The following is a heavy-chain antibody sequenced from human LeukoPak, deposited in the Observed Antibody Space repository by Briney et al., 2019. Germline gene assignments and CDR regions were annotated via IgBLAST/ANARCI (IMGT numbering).Heavy chain of an antibody. V-gene: IGHV4-61*02. CDR3: ARGEKGSSSGSIDN. J-gene: IGHJ4*02. CDR2: MYTTGST. D-gene: IGHD6-6*01. CDR1: GGSITSGGYY. Sequence: SETLSLTCTVSGGSITSGGYYWSWIRQPAGKGLEWIGRMYTTGSTNYNPYLNSRVTISVDTSKNQFSLKLSSVTAADTAVYYCARGEKGSSSGSIDNWGQGTLVTVSS.